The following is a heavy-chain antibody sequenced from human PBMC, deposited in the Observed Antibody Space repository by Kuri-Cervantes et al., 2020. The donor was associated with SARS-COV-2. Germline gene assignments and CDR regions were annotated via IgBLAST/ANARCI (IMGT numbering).Heavy chain of an antibody. V-gene: IGHV3-30*03. Sequence: GGSLRLSCAASGLTFSTYGMHWVRQAPGKGLEWVAVIPYDGSKRYYADSVKGRFTISRDNSKNTLYLQMNSLRAEDTAVYYCASTTPYYDFWSGYYTPVFDYWGQGTLVTVSS. D-gene: IGHD3-3*01. CDR2: IPYDGSKR. CDR1: GLTFSTYG. J-gene: IGHJ4*02. CDR3: ASTTPYYDFWSGYYTPVFDY.